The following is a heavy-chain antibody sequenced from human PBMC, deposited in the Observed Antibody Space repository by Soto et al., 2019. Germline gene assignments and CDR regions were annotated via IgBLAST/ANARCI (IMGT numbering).Heavy chain of an antibody. CDR2: IIPIFGTA. CDR3: AKDYPPSGSETSYNMIFDS. Sequence: GASVKISFKTSVITFSSYAISWVRQAPGQGLDWMGGIIPIFGTANYAQKFQGRVTITADESTSTAYMELSSLRSEDTAVYYCAKDYPPSGSETSYNMIFDSWGQGLLVTVSS. D-gene: IGHD1-1*01. J-gene: IGHJ4*02. V-gene: IGHV1-69*13. CDR1: VITFSSYA.